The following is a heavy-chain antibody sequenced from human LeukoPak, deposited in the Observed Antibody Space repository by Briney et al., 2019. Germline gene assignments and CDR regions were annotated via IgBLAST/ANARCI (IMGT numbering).Heavy chain of an antibody. CDR2: ISSSSSTI. D-gene: IGHD1-26*01. CDR3: ARGGGKGELSN. J-gene: IGHJ4*02. V-gene: IGHV3-48*04. Sequence: QPGGSLRLSCAASGFTFSSYAMSWVRQAPGKGLEWVSYISSSSSTIYYADSVKGRFTISRDNAKNSLYLQMNSLRAEDTAVYYCARGGGKGELSNWGQGTLVTVSS. CDR1: GFTFSSYA.